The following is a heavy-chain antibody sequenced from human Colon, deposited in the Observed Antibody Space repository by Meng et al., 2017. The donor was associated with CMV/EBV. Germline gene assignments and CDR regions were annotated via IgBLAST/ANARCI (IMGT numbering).Heavy chain of an antibody. J-gene: IGHJ4*02. Sequence: GGSLRPSCAAFGSTFSTYAMYWVRQAPGKGLEWVSGIGGSGGKTDYADSVKGRFTISRDNSKNTLYLQMNSLRVEETAVYYCAKDGLSYCGGDCYHYSHYWGQGTMVTVSS. CDR3: AKDGLSYCGGDCYHYSHY. CDR2: IGGSGGKT. CDR1: GSTFSTYA. D-gene: IGHD2-21*01. V-gene: IGHV3-23*01.